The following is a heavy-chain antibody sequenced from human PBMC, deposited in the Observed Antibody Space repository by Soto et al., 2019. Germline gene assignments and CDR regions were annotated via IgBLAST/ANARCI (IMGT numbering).Heavy chain of an antibody. Sequence: EVQLVESGGSLVQPGWSLRLSCAASGFTFSSYSMNWVRQAPGKGLEWVSYISSSSSTIYYADSVKGRFTISRDNAKNSLYLQMNSLRDEDTAVYYCARSDSGSYYAFDYWGQGTLVTVSS. CDR2: ISSSSSTI. D-gene: IGHD1-26*01. CDR3: ARSDSGSYYAFDY. CDR1: GFTFSSYS. J-gene: IGHJ4*02. V-gene: IGHV3-48*02.